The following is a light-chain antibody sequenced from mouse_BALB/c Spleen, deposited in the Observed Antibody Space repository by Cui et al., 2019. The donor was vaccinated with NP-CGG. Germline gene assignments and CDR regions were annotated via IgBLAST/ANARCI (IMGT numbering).Light chain of an antibody. J-gene: IGLJ1*01. CDR3: ALWYSNHWV. V-gene: IGLV1*01. CDR1: TGAVTTSNY. Sequence: QAVVTQESALTTSPGETVTLTCRSSTGAVTTSNYANWVQEKADRIFTGLIGGTNNRAPGVPARFSGSLIGHKAVFTITGAQTEDEAIYFCALWYSNHWVFGGGTKLTVL. CDR2: GTN.